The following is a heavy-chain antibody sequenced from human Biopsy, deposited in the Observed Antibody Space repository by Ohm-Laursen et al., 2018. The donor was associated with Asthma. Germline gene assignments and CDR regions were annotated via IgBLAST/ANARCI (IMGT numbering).Heavy chain of an antibody. CDR3: ARAVDYSHYYGIDV. Sequence: ASVKVACKTSGDTFNSAGITWLRQAPGQGIEWMGWISVYNGNTKVAQKLQDRVTMITDTSTSTAYMELRSLRSDDTAVYFCARAVDYSHYYGIDVWGQGTTVTVS. J-gene: IGHJ6*02. V-gene: IGHV1-18*01. CDR1: GDTFNSAG. D-gene: IGHD3-10*01. CDR2: ISVYNGNT.